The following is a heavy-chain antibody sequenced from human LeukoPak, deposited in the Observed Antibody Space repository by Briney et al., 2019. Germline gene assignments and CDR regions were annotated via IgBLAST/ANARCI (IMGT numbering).Heavy chain of an antibody. CDR2: ISGSGGST. CDR1: GFTFSSYA. CDR3: ANQIRFLDWFEYFQH. V-gene: IGHV3-23*01. J-gene: IGHJ1*01. D-gene: IGHD3-3*01. Sequence: PGGSLRLSCAASGFTFSSYAMSWVRQAPGKGLEWVSAISGSGGSTYYADSVKGRFTISRDNSKNTLYLQMNSLRAEDTAVYYCANQIRFLDWFEYFQHWGQGTLVTVSS.